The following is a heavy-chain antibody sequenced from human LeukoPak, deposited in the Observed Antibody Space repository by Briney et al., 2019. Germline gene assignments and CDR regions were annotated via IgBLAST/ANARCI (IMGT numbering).Heavy chain of an antibody. CDR2: INPNSGGT. D-gene: IGHD3-22*01. Sequence: ASVTVSCKASGYTFTSYDINWVRQAPGQGLEWMGWINPNSGGTNYAQKFQGRVTMTRDTSISTAYMELSRLRSDDTAVYYCARDRRRSGYYFDYWGQGTLVTVSS. CDR3: ARDRRRSGYYFDY. V-gene: IGHV1-2*02. CDR1: GYTFTSYD. J-gene: IGHJ4*02.